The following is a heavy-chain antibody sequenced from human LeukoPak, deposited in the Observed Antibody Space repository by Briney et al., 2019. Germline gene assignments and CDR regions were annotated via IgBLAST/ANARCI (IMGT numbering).Heavy chain of an antibody. CDR3: ARSGDFWSALNPGY. CDR2: ISAYNGNT. CDR1: GYTFTSYG. J-gene: IGHJ4*02. Sequence: GASVEVSCKASGYTFTSYGISWVRQAPGQGLEWMGWISAYNGNTNYAQKLQGRVTMTTDTSTSTAYMELRSLRSDDTAVYYCARSGDFWSALNPGYWGQGTLVTVSS. V-gene: IGHV1-18*01. D-gene: IGHD3-3*01.